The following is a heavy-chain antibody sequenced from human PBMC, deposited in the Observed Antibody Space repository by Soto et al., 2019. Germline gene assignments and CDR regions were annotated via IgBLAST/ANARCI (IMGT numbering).Heavy chain of an antibody. J-gene: IGHJ4*02. Sequence: QVQLQESGPGLVKPSQTLSLTCTVSGGSISSGGYYWSWIRQHPGKGLEWIGYIYYSGSTNYNPSLKSRVTISVDTSKNQSSLKLSSVTAADTAVYYCARESSQDGYDGSIDYWGQGTLVTVSS. V-gene: IGHV4-31*03. CDR3: ARESSQDGYDGSIDY. D-gene: IGHD5-12*01. CDR2: IYYSGST. CDR1: GGSISSGGYY.